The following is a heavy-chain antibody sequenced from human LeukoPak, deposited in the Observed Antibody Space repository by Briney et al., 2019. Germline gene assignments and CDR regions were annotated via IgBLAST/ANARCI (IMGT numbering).Heavy chain of an antibody. Sequence: PGRSLRLSCAVSGFTFNNYAMHWVRQAPGKGLEWVAVISYDGSDKYYADSVKGRFTISRDNSKNTLSLQMNSLRPDDTGEYYCARGAAESEYWGQGTLVTVSS. CDR1: GFTFNNYA. CDR3: ARGAAESEY. J-gene: IGHJ4*02. D-gene: IGHD2-15*01. CDR2: ISYDGSDK. V-gene: IGHV3-30*04.